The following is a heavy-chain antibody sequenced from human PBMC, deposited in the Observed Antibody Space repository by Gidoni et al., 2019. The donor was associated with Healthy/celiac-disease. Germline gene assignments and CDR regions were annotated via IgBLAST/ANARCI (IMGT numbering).Heavy chain of an antibody. CDR3: AREGAGGPFDY. Sequence: QVPLVESGGGVVQPGRSLRLSCAASGFTFSSYARHWVRQAPGRGLGWVAVISYDGSNKYYADSVKGRFTISRDNSKNTLYLQMNSLRAEDTAVYYCAREGAGGPFDYWGQGTLVTVSS. CDR2: ISYDGSNK. D-gene: IGHD3-16*01. CDR1: GFTFSSYA. V-gene: IGHV3-30-3*01. J-gene: IGHJ4*02.